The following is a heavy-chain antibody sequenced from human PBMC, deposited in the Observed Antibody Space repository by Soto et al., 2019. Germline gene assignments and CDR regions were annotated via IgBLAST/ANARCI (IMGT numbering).Heavy chain of an antibody. J-gene: IGHJ4*02. D-gene: IGHD2-2*02. CDR3: ATDIHATWLLNS. CDR1: GFTFSSYS. CDR2: ISSSSSYI. Sequence: GGSLRLSCAASGFTFSSYSMNWVRQAPGKGLEWVSSISSSSSYIYYADSVKGRFTISRDNSKNTLYLQMDSLRAEDTSLCLCATDIHATWLLNSWGQGTLVTVSS. V-gene: IGHV3-21*01.